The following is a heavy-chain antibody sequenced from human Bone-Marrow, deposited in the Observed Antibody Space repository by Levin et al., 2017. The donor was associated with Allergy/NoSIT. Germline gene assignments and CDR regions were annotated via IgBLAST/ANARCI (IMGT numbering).Heavy chain of an antibody. CDR3: AKGAGWVAGAVALI. CDR2: ISGSGSST. CDR1: GFTFNSYA. D-gene: IGHD6-19*01. V-gene: IGHV3-23*01. Sequence: PGGSLRLSCAASGFTFNSYALSWVRQAPGKGLEWVSAISGSGSSTYYADSVKGRFTISRDHSKTTLYLQMNSLRAEDTAVYYCAKGAGWVAGAVALIWGQGTLVTVSS. J-gene: IGHJ4*02.